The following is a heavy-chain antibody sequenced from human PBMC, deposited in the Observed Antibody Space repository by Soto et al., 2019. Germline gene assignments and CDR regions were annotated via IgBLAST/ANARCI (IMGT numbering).Heavy chain of an antibody. J-gene: IGHJ5*01. Sequence: QVQLQQSGPGLVKPSQTLSLTCAISGDSVSGNSVTWNWIRQSPSRALEWLGRTYYRSKWYSDYAVSVKSRLTVSPDTSKNQFSQQLNSVTTEDTAVYYCVRLIGNSWLDSWGQGTLVTVSS. V-gene: IGHV6-1*01. CDR2: TYYRSKWYS. CDR1: GDSVSGNSVT. D-gene: IGHD2-8*01. CDR3: VRLIGNSWLDS.